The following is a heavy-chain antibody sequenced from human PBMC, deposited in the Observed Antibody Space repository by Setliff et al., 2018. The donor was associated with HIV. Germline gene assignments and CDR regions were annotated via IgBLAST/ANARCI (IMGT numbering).Heavy chain of an antibody. V-gene: IGHV1-69*13. Sequence: GASVKVSCKASGGTFSSYAISWVRQAPGQGLEWTGGIIPIFGTANYAQKFQGRVTFTADESTSTAYMELSSLRSEDTAVYYCARVFDYGGNSQRDAFDIWGQGTMVTVSS. CDR2: IIPIFGTA. CDR3: ARVFDYGGNSQRDAFDI. CDR1: GGTFSSYA. J-gene: IGHJ3*02. D-gene: IGHD4-17*01.